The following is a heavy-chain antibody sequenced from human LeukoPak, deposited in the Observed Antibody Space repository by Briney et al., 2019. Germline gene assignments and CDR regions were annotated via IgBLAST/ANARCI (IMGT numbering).Heavy chain of an antibody. D-gene: IGHD3-10*01. CDR1: GGSFSDYS. J-gene: IGHJ3*02. CDR2: INHRGGT. V-gene: IGHV4-34*01. CDR3: ASGVGEFFPDAFNI. Sequence: PSETLSLTCAVFGGSFSDYSWTWIRQTPGKGLGWIGEINHRGGTNYNPSLKSRLTISVDTSKNQFSLNLTSVTAADTAVYYCASGVGEFFPDAFNIWGQGTMVGVFS.